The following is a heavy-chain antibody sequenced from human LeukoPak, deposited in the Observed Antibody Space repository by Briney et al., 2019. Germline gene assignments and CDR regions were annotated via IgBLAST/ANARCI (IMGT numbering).Heavy chain of an antibody. Sequence: PSETLSLTCTVSSGSIRSSSYYWGWIRQPPGKGLEWIGSIYYSGSTYYNPSLKSRVTISVDTSKNQFSLKLSSVTAADTAVYYCARPGAAAGTGYDYWGQGTLVTVSS. CDR1: SGSIRSSSYY. CDR2: IYYSGST. CDR3: ARPGAAAGTGYDY. V-gene: IGHV4-39*01. J-gene: IGHJ4*02. D-gene: IGHD6-13*01.